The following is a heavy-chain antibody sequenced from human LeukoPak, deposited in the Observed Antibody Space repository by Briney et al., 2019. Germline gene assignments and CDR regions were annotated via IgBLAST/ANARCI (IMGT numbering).Heavy chain of an antibody. J-gene: IGHJ6*02. Sequence: PSETLSLTCTVSGGSISSGGYYWSWIRQHPGKGLEWIGYIYYSGSTYYNPSLKSRVTISVDTSKNQFSLKLSSVTAADTAVYYCARVVTTWLKYGMDVWGRGTTVTVSS. V-gene: IGHV4-31*03. D-gene: IGHD4-17*01. CDR1: GGSISSGGYY. CDR3: ARVVTTWLKYGMDV. CDR2: IYYSGST.